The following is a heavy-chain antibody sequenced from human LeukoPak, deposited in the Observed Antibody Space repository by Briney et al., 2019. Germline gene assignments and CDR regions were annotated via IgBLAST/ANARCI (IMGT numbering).Heavy chain of an antibody. D-gene: IGHD2-15*01. CDR2: INHSGST. CDR1: GGSFSGYY. CDR3: ARGPRRIVVVVAATRFDY. V-gene: IGHV4-34*01. Sequence: SETLSLTCAVYGGSFSGYYWSWIRQPPGKGLEWIGEINHSGSTNYNPSLKSRVTISVDTSKTQFSLKLSSVTAAHTAVYYCARGPRRIVVVVAATRFDYWGQGTLVTVSS. J-gene: IGHJ4*02.